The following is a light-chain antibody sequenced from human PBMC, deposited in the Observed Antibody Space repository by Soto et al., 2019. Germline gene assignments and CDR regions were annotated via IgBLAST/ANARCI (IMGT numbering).Light chain of an antibody. V-gene: IGLV2-8*01. CDR3: SSFAGSNNVV. CDR1: SSDVGGYNY. CDR2: EVS. J-gene: IGLJ2*01. Sequence: QSVLTQPPSASGSPGQSVTISCTGTSSDVGGYNYVSWYQQHPGKAPKPMIYEVSKRPSGVPDRFSGSKSGNTASLTVSGLQAEDEADYYCSSFAGSNNVVFGGGTKVIVL.